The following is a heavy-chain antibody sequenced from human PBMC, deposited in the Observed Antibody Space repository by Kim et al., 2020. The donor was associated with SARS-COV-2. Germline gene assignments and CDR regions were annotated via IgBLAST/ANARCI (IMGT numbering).Heavy chain of an antibody. D-gene: IGHD6-13*01. CDR2: INHSGST. CDR1: GGSFSGYY. V-gene: IGHV4-34*01. Sequence: SETLSLTCAVYGGSFSGYYWSWIRQPPGKGLEWIGEINHSGSTNYNPSLKSRVTISVDTSKNQFSLKLSSVTAADTAVYYCARGRYSSSWYAKQPFDYWGQGTRVTVSS. CDR3: ARGRYSSSWYAKQPFDY. J-gene: IGHJ4*02.